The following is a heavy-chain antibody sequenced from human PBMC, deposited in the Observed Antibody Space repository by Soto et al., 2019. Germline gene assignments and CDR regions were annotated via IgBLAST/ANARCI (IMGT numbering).Heavy chain of an antibody. Sequence: GGSLRLSCSASGFTFSSYAMHWVRQAPGKGLENVSAISSNGGSTFFADSVKGRFTISRDNSKLTLYLQMSSLRAEDTAVYYCVKGYYYDSSGYSDYFDYWGQGTLVTV. CDR3: VKGYYYDSSGYSDYFDY. V-gene: IGHV3-64D*08. CDR1: GFTFSSYA. CDR2: ISSNGGST. D-gene: IGHD3-22*01. J-gene: IGHJ4*02.